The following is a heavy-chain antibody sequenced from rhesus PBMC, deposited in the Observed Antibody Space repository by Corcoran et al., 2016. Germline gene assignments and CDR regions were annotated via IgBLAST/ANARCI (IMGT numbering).Heavy chain of an antibody. Sequence: QVQLQESGPGLVKPSETLSLTCVVSGGSISDYYWSWICPSPGKGLEWIGRLHGSGVATHPTPPLHRRVTLSLSTSKNHLSLNLTSVTAAATAVYFCSKMVSSWNNPAFDYWGRGVLFTVSS. CDR3: SKMVSSWNNPAFDY. J-gene: IGHJ4*01. D-gene: IGHD1-20*01. V-gene: IGHV4-160*01. CDR2: LHGSGVAT. CDR1: GGSISDYY.